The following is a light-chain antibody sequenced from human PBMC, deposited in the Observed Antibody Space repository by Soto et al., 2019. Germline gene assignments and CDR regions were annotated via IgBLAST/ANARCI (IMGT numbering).Light chain of an antibody. Sequence: DIPMTQSPSTLSASVGDRVTITCRASQSIGRWLAWYQHKPGRAPAVLIYDVSTLQSGVPSRFSGGGSGTEFTLTITGLQPDDFATYYCQEYTTYSRTFGQGTKVEVK. CDR2: DVS. V-gene: IGKV1-5*01. CDR3: QEYTTYSRT. J-gene: IGKJ1*01. CDR1: QSIGRW.